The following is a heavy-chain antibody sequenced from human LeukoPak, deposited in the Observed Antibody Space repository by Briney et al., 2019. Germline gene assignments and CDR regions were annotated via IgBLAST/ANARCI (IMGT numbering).Heavy chain of an antibody. CDR3: ARGRDGYNFLNRGEYYYFDY. Sequence: SETLSLTCTVSGGSISSSSYYWGWIRQPPGKGLEWIGSIYYSGSTYYNPSLKSRVTISVDTSKNQFSLKLSSVTAADTAVYYCARGRDGYNFLNRGEYYYFDYWGQGPWSPSPQ. J-gene: IGHJ4*02. D-gene: IGHD5-24*01. V-gene: IGHV4-39*01. CDR2: IYYSGST. CDR1: GGSISSSSYY.